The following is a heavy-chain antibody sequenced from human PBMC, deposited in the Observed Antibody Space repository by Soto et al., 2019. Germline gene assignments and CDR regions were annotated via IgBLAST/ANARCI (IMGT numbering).Heavy chain of an antibody. D-gene: IGHD1-7*01. J-gene: IGHJ5*02. CDR3: ARDFNSILDDFADMRWNCDP. CDR2: VFTTGTT. CDR1: GGSINNYY. Sequence: PSETLSLTCSVTGGSINNYYWSWVRQSAGKGLEWIGRVFTTGTTDYNPSLKGRVTISVDTSKNQFSLSLRSVTAADTAIYYCARDFNSILDDFADMRWNCDPWGQGTLVTVSS. V-gene: IGHV4-4*07.